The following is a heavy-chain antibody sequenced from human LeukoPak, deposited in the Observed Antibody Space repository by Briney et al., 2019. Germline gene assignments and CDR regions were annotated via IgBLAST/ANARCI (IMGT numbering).Heavy chain of an antibody. J-gene: IGHJ3*02. D-gene: IGHD3-22*01. CDR2: ISAYNGNT. Sequence: ASVKVSCKASGYTFTGYYMHWVRQAPGQGLEGMGWISAYNGNTNYAQKLQGRVTMTTDTSTSTAYMELRSLRSDDTAVYYCARDVPPYYYDSSGYLIDAFDIWGQGTMVTVSS. CDR1: GYTFTGYY. CDR3: ARDVPPYYYDSSGYLIDAFDI. V-gene: IGHV1-18*04.